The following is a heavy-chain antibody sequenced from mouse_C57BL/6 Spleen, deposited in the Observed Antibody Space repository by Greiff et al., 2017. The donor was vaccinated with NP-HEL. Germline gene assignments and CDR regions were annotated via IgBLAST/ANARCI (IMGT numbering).Heavy chain of an antibody. Sequence: EVQRVESGGDLVKPGGSLKLSCAASGFTFSSYGMSWVRQTPDKRLEWVATISSGGSYTYYPDSVKGRFTISRDNAKNTLYLQMSSLKSEDTAMYYCASLYGNYAWYFDVWGTGTTVTVSS. V-gene: IGHV5-6*01. CDR2: ISSGGSYT. J-gene: IGHJ1*03. CDR1: GFTFSSYG. CDR3: ASLYGNYAWYFDV. D-gene: IGHD2-1*01.